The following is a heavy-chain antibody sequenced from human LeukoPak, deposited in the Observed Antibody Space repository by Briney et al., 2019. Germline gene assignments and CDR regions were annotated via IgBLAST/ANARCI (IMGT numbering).Heavy chain of an antibody. CDR3: ARESNHDAFDI. CDR2: IYYSGST. Sequence: PSETLSLTCTVSGGSISSGGYYWSWIRLHPGKGLEWIGYIYYSGSTYYNPSLKSRVTISVDTSKNQFSLKLSSVTAADTAVYYCARESNHDAFDIWGQGTMVTVSS. J-gene: IGHJ3*02. V-gene: IGHV4-31*03. D-gene: IGHD1-14*01. CDR1: GGSISSGGYY.